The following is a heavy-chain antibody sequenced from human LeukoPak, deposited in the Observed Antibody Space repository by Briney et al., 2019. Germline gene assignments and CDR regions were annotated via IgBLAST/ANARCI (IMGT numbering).Heavy chain of an antibody. Sequence: GGSLRLSCAASGFTFSSYAMSWVRQAPGKGLEWVSGISGSGGSTYYADSVKGRFTISRDNSKNTLYLQMNSLRVEDTAVYYCAKVSRPDWYLDWFDPWGQGTLVTVFS. D-gene: IGHD3-9*01. J-gene: IGHJ5*02. V-gene: IGHV3-23*01. CDR1: GFTFSSYA. CDR2: ISGSGGST. CDR3: AKVSRPDWYLDWFDP.